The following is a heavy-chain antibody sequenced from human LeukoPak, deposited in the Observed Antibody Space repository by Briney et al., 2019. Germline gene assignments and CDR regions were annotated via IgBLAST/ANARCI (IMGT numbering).Heavy chain of an antibody. J-gene: IGHJ5*02. V-gene: IGHV4-59*01. D-gene: IGHD3-10*01. CDR3: ARDRGPRFDP. Sequence: PSETLSLTCTVSGGSISSYYWSWIRQPPGKGLEWIGYIYYSGSTNYNPSLKSRVTISVDTSKNQFSLKLSSVTTADTAVYYCARDRGPRFDPWGQETLVTVSS. CDR1: GGSISSYY. CDR2: IYYSGST.